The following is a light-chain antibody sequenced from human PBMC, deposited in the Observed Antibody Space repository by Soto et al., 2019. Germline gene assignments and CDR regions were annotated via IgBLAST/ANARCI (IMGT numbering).Light chain of an antibody. J-gene: IGKJ2*01. CDR3: QQYKTYPRT. CDR2: AAS. CDR1: QDISDF. V-gene: IGKV1-16*02. Sequence: DIQMTQSPSSLSASVGDRVTITCRASQDISDFLAWFQQKPGKAPKSLISAASNLQSGVPSKFSGSGSGTDFTLTISSLQPEDFATYYCQQYKTYPRTFGQGTKLEIK.